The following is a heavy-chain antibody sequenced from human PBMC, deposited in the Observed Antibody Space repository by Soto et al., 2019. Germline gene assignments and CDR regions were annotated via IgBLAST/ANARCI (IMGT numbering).Heavy chain of an antibody. CDR3: AKELVGALYYGMDV. CDR2: LSGSAIST. CDR1: GFTFSDYA. J-gene: IGHJ6*02. D-gene: IGHD6-13*01. Sequence: GGSLRLSCAASGFTFSDYAMSWVRQAPGKGLEWVSTLSGSAISTYDADFVKGRFTISRDNSKNMLFLQMNNLRAEDTAIYYCAKELVGALYYGMDVWGQGTTVTVYS. V-gene: IGHV3-23*01.